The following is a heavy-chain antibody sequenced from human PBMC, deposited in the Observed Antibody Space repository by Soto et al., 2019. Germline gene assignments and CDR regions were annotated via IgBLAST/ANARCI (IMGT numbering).Heavy chain of an antibody. D-gene: IGHD6-13*01. CDR3: ARDRRVTNSWSPGDAYQYGLVV. Sequence: PSETLSLTCTVSGVSLTGGDYYWSRLRPAPGKGREWIWNIFYSGATSYNSCLESRVTLSLDRYKKQFCLKLDSVTAADTAVYYCARDRRVTNSWSPGDAYQYGLVVWGEGTRVTVSS. CDR1: GVSLTGGDYY. V-gene: IGHV4-30-4*01. CDR2: IFYSGAT. J-gene: IGHJ6*02.